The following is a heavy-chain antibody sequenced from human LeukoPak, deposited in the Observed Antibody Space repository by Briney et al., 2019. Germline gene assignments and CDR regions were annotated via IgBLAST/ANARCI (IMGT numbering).Heavy chain of an antibody. D-gene: IGHD3-3*01. V-gene: IGHV3-74*01. Sequence: GGSLRLSCAASGFTFSSYWMHWVRQAPGKGLVWVSRINTDGSSTSYADSVKGRFTISRDNAKNTLYLQMNSLRAGDTAVYYCARDLRYDFWSGYPDYWGQGTLVTVSS. CDR1: GFTFSSYW. J-gene: IGHJ4*02. CDR3: ARDLRYDFWSGYPDY. CDR2: INTDGSST.